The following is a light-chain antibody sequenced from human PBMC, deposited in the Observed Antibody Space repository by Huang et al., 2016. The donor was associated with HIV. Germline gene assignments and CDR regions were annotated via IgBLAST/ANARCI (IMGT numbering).Light chain of an antibody. J-gene: IGKJ1*01. CDR1: QGVSNN. V-gene: IGKV3D-15*01. CDR3: QHYNNWPPWT. Sequence: EIVMTQSPATLSVSPGERATLSCRASQGVSNNIAWYQQKPGQTPRLLIHGASTRATGIADKFSGRGSGTDFTLTITSLQPEESAVYYCQHYNNWPPWTFGPGTQVEI. CDR2: GAS.